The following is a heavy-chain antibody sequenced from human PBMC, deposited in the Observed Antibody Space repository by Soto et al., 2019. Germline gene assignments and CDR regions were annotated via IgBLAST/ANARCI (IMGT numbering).Heavy chain of an antibody. V-gene: IGHV1-2*06. CDR1: GYNFRGYY. CDR3: ARATQGLMSTYFDF. Sequence: QAQLMQSGAEVRKPGTSVKVSCETSGYNFRGYYVHWVRQAPGHGLQWLGRIDPNSGDTDYAQTFQGMTAVTSDTSLASVQMGLISLASHDSAVYFWARATQGLMSTYFDFWGQGTPVVVSS. CDR2: IDPNSGDT. J-gene: IGHJ4*02. D-gene: IGHD2-21*01.